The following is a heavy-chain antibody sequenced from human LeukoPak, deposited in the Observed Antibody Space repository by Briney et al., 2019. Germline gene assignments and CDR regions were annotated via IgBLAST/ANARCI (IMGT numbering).Heavy chain of an antibody. J-gene: IGHJ4*02. CDR2: ISSSSSYI. CDR1: GFTFSSYS. V-gene: IGHV3-21*01. Sequence: AGGSMRLSCAASGFTFSSYSMNWVRQAPGKGLEWVSSISSSSSYIYYADSVKGRFTISRDNAKNSLYLQMNSLRAEDTAVYYCARGGVAARSDGDYWGQGTLVTVSS. CDR3: ARGGVAARSDGDY. D-gene: IGHD6-6*01.